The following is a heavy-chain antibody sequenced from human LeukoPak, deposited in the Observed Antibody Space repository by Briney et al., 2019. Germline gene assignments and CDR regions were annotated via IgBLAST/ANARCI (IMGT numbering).Heavy chain of an antibody. CDR1: GFTXSSNE. J-gene: IGHJ4*02. D-gene: IGHD3-22*01. V-gene: IGHV3-48*03. Sequence: PGGXXXXSCAAXGFTXSSNEMNWVGQAPGKGLEGVSYISRSGSTKDYADSVKGRLTISRDNDKKSLFLQMNSLRVEDTAVYYCATEGSRSGFFDWGQGTLVTVSS. CDR2: ISRSGSTK. CDR3: ATEGSRSGFFD.